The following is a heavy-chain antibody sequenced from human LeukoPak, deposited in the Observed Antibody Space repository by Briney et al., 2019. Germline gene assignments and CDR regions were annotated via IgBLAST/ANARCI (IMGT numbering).Heavy chain of an antibody. D-gene: IGHD2-21*02. J-gene: IGHJ5*02. Sequence: SETLFLTCTVSGGSISSSSYYWGWIRQPPGKGLQWIGSVYHSGTTFYNPSLKSRVTMSVDTSKNQFSLKLSSVTAADTAVYYCARDLVTPNIWFDPWGQGTLVTVSS. CDR3: ARDLVTPNIWFDP. CDR2: VYHSGTT. V-gene: IGHV4-39*07. CDR1: GGSISSSSYY.